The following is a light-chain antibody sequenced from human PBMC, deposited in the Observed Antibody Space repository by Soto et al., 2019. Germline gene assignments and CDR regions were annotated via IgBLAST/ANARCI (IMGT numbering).Light chain of an antibody. Sequence: ENVLTQSPGTLSLSPGERATLSCRASQGVGNRLAWYQQKPGQAPRLLISDASSRATGIPDRFSGSGSGTDFTLTISRLEPEDFVVYYCQQYGPSAITFGHGTRLEIK. V-gene: IGKV3-20*01. CDR2: DAS. CDR1: QGVGNR. J-gene: IGKJ5*01. CDR3: QQYGPSAIT.